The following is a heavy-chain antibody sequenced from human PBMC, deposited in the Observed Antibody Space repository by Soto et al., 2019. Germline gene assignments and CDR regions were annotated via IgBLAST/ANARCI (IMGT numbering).Heavy chain of an antibody. J-gene: IGHJ5*02. D-gene: IGHD1-26*01. CDR2: IGTAGGGNT. Sequence: GSLKIARAASGFTFSSYEMHWVRKATGKGLEWVSAIGTAGGGNTYYADSVKGRFTISRDNSKSTVYLELNNLSAEDTAVYHCAKNQGVELVPLATVDWFDPWGQGSVVTVSS. CDR3: AKNQGVELVPLATVDWFDP. CDR1: GFTFSSYE. V-gene: IGHV3-13*01.